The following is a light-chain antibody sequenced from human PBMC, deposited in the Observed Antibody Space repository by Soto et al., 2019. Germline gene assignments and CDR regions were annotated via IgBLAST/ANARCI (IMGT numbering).Light chain of an antibody. CDR1: SSDVGGYNY. J-gene: IGLJ1*01. Sequence: QSVLPQPASVSGSPGQSIAISCTGTSSDVGGYNYVSWYQQHPGKAPKLIIYDVTNRPSGVSNRFSGSESGNTASLTISGLQAEDEADYYCSSYTSSSTYVFGAGTKVTVL. CDR2: DVT. V-gene: IGLV2-14*01. CDR3: SSYTSSSTYV.